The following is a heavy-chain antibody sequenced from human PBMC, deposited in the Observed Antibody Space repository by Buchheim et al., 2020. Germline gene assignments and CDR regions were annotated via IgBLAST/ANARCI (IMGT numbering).Heavy chain of an antibody. CDR1: GYTFTNYY. D-gene: IGHD6-6*01. J-gene: IGHJ5*02. V-gene: IGHV1-46*01. CDR3: ARDRSSSSSWFDP. Sequence: QVQLVQSGAEVKKPAASVKVACKTSGYTFTNYYMHWVRQAPGQGLEWMAMINPSGGATSYAQKFQGRVTMTRDTYTSTVYMELSSLRSEDTAVYYCARDRSSSSSWFDPWGQGTL. CDR2: INPSGGAT.